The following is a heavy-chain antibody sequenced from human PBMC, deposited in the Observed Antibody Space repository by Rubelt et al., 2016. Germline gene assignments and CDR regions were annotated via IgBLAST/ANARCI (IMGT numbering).Heavy chain of an antibody. D-gene: IGHD3-3*01. J-gene: IGHJ5*02. V-gene: IGHV4-34*01. CDR3: ARGHDFWSGYYFPRFDP. Sequence: YNPSLKSRVTISVDTSKNQFSLKLSSVTAADTAVYYCARGHDFWSGYYFPRFDPWGQGTLVTVSS.